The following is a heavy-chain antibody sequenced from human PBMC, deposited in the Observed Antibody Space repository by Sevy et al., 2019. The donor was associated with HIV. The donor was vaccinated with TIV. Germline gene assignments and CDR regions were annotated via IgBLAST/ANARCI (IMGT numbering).Heavy chain of an antibody. CDR1: GFTVSSNY. CDR3: ARDGMATTETGEYFQH. D-gene: IGHD1-1*01. J-gene: IGHJ1*01. V-gene: IGHV3-53*01. Sequence: GGSLRLSCAASGFTVSSNYMSWVRQAPGKGLEWVSVIYSGGSTYYADSVKGRFTISRDNSKNTLYLQMNSLRAEDTAVYYCARDGMATTETGEYFQHWGPGTLVTVSS. CDR2: IYSGGST.